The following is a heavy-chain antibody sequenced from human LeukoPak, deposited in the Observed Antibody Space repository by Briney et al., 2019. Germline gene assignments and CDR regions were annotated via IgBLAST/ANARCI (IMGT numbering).Heavy chain of an antibody. CDR2: ISGSGGST. D-gene: IGHD5-18*01. J-gene: IGHJ6*02. V-gene: IGHV3-23*01. CDR1: GFTFSSYA. CDR3: ASLLRDTAMVPSGMDV. Sequence: GGSLRLSCAASGFTFSSYAMSWVRQAPGKGLEWVSAISGSGGSTYYADSVKGRFTISRDNSKNTLYLQMNSLRAEDTAVYYCASLLRDTAMVPSGMDVWGQGTTVTVSS.